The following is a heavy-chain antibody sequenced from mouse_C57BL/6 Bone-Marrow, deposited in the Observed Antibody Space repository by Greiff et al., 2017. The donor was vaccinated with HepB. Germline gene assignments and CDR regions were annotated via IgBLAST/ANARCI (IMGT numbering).Heavy chain of an antibody. D-gene: IGHD4-1*01. Sequence: EVKLLESGPGLVKPSQSLSLSCSVTGYSITSGYYWNWIRQFPGNKLEWMGYIRYDGSNNYNPSLKNRTAITRDTSKNQFFLKLNSVTTEDTATYYCARGLTGTGFAYWGQGTLVTVSA. CDR3: ARGLTGTGFAY. CDR1: GYSITSGYY. CDR2: IRYDGSN. V-gene: IGHV3-6*01. J-gene: IGHJ3*01.